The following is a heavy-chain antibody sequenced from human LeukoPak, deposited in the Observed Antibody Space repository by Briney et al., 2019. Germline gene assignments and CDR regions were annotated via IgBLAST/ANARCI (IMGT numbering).Heavy chain of an antibody. CDR3: VRDLSTVSTPYFGY. CDR1: GFTFTGYY. CDR2: INLNSGGT. V-gene: IGHV1-2*04. Sequence: ASVKVSCKASGFTFTGYYLHWVRQAPGQGLEWMGWINLNSGGTNYAQTFEGWVTMTRDTSISTAYVELSRLRSDDTAMYYCVRDLSTVSTPYFGYWGQGTLVTVSS. D-gene: IGHD4-17*01. J-gene: IGHJ4*02.